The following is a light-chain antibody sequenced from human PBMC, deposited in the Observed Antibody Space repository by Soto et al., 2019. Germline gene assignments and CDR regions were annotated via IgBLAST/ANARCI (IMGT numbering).Light chain of an antibody. Sequence: IQLTQSPSLLSASVGDRVTITCRASQGIRNDLGWYQQKPGEVPKLLIYGASSLQNGVPSRFRGSGSETDFTLTITSLQPEDFATYYCQQGHSTPITFGQGTRLEIK. V-gene: IGKV1-39*01. J-gene: IGKJ5*01. CDR3: QQGHSTPIT. CDR1: QGIRND. CDR2: GAS.